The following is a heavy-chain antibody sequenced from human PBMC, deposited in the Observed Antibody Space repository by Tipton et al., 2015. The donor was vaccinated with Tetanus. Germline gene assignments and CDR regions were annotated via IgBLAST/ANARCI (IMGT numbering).Heavy chain of an antibody. D-gene: IGHD3-10*01. J-gene: IGHJ4*02. V-gene: IGHV4-4*07. Sequence: TLSLTCTVSGGSTHDFYWSWIRQSAGKGLEWIGRIYGGGSTNYNPSHKSRVTISVDTSKNHFSLRLSSVTAADTAVYFCARHPPPYYYGSGSYLDYWGQGTPVTVSS. CDR2: IYGGGST. CDR3: ARHPPPYYYGSGSYLDY. CDR1: GGSTHDFY.